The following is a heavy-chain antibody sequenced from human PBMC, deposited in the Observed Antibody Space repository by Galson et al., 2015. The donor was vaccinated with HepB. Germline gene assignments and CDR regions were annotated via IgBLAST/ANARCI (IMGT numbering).Heavy chain of an antibody. Sequence: SLRLSCAASGFTFSTHAMHWVRQAPGKGLEWVAVISYDGSNKYYADSVKGRLTISRDNSKNTLYLQMSSLRVEDTAVYYCAREGDGSGSYFTWFDPWGQGTLVTVSS. D-gene: IGHD3-10*01. CDR3: AREGDGSGSYFTWFDP. CDR2: ISYDGSNK. CDR1: GFTFSTHA. J-gene: IGHJ5*02. V-gene: IGHV3-30-3*01.